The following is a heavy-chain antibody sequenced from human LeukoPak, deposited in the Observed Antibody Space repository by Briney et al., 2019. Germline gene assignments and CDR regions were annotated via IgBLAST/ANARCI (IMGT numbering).Heavy chain of an antibody. J-gene: IGHJ4*02. Sequence: GGSLRLSCAASGMTFSNHWMPWVRQAPGKGLVWGSLIKTDGRTTIYTDSVKGRFTISRDNGKSILYLQMNSLRAEDTGIYYCTTGPSYGYEWWGQGTVVTVSS. V-gene: IGHV3-74*01. CDR1: GMTFSNHW. D-gene: IGHD3-16*01. CDR3: TTGPSYGYEW. CDR2: IKTDGRTT.